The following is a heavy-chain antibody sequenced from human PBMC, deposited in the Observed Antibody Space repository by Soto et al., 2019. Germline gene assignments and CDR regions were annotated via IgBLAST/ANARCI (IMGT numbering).Heavy chain of an antibody. J-gene: IGHJ5*02. V-gene: IGHV1-69*01. CDR1: GGTFTRHG. CDR2: IIPLFGTT. D-gene: IGHD6-13*01. CDR3: ARAAIHGSSWYFWFDP. Sequence: QVQLVQSGSEVKMPGSSVKVSCKTSGGTFTRHGTNWVRKAPGQGLRGMGGIIPLFGTTNYAQKFKGRVTISADESTSTAYMELSSLTSEDAAVYYCARAAIHGSSWYFWFDPWGQGTLVTVSS.